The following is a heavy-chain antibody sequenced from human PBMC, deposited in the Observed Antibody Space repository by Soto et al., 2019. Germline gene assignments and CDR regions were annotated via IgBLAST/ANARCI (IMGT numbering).Heavy chain of an antibody. D-gene: IGHD6-13*01. CDR1: GFTFSSYS. J-gene: IGHJ4*02. V-gene: IGHV3-7*05. Sequence: GGSLRLSCAASGFTFSSYSMSWVLQAPGKGLEWVANMNPDGSIRYYVDSVEGRFTVSRDNAKKSLYLQMNSLKAEDTAVYYCARIGYSSSAFDYWGQGTLVTVSS. CDR3: ARIGYSSSAFDY. CDR2: MNPDGSIR.